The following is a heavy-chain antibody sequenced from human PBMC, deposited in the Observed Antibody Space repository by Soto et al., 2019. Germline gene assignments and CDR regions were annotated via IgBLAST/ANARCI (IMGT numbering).Heavy chain of an antibody. J-gene: IGHJ6*02. CDR2: ISGSGGST. V-gene: IGHV3-23*01. CDR3: AKGTGIHYYYYGMDV. Sequence: PGGSLRLSCAASGFTFSSYAMSWVRQAPGKGLEWVSAISGSGGSTYYADSVKGRSTISRDNSKNTLYLQMNSLRAEDTAVYYCAKGTGIHYYYYGMDVWGQGTTVTVSS. CDR1: GFTFSSYA. D-gene: IGHD3-10*01.